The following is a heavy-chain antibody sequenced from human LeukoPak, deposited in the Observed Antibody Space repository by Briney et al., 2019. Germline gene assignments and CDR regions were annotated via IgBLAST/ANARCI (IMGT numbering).Heavy chain of an antibody. D-gene: IGHD1-20*01. CDR1: GGSISSGSYY. Sequence: SETLSLTCTVSGGSISSGSYYWSWIRQPAGKGLEWVGRIYTSGSTNYNPSLKSRVTISVDTSKKQFSLKLSSVTAADTAVYYCARRITGTTSDSFDYWGQGTLVTVSS. CDR3: ARRITGTTSDSFDY. J-gene: IGHJ4*02. V-gene: IGHV4-61*02. CDR2: IYTSGST.